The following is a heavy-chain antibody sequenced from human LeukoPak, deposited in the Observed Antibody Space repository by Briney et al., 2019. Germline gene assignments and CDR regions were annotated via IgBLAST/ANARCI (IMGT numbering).Heavy chain of an antibody. CDR1: GFTFSRYA. Sequence: PGGSLRLSCAASGFTFSRYAMYWVRQTPGKGLEWVAVISYGGSNKYYADSVKGRFTISRDNSKNTLYLQMNSLRADDTAVYYCATGIGYDAFGIWGQGTMVTASS. J-gene: IGHJ3*02. V-gene: IGHV3-30-3*01. CDR3: ATGIGYDAFGI. CDR2: ISYGGSNK. D-gene: IGHD1-1*01.